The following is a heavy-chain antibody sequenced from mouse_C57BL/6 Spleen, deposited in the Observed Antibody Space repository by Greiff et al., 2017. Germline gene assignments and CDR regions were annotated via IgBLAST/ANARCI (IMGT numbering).Heavy chain of an antibody. CDR3: TTEGASTLGAY. CDR1: GFNIKDDY. V-gene: IGHV14-4*01. Sequence: VQLQQSGAELVRPGASVKLSCTASGFNIKDDYMHWVKQRPEQGLEWIGWIDPENGDTEYASKFQGKATITADTSSNTAYLQLSSLTSEDTAVYYCTTEGASTLGAYWGQGTLVTVSA. J-gene: IGHJ3*01. CDR2: IDPENGDT. D-gene: IGHD2-14*01.